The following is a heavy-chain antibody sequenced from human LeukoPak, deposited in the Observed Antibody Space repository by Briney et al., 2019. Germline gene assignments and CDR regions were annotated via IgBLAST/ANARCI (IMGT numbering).Heavy chain of an antibody. Sequence: SETLSLTCAVYGGSFSGYYWSWIRQPPGKGREWIGEINHSGSTNYNPSLKSRVTISVDTSKNQFSLKLSSVTAADTAVYYCARESTPYYYDSSGYYGYWGQGTLVTVSS. J-gene: IGHJ4*02. V-gene: IGHV4-34*01. CDR3: ARESTPYYYDSSGYYGY. CDR1: GGSFSGYY. CDR2: INHSGST. D-gene: IGHD3-22*01.